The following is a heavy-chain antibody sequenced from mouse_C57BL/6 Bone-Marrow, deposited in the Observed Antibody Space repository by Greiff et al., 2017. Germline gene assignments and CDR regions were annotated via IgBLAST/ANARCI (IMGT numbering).Heavy chain of an antibody. V-gene: IGHV2-2*01. J-gene: IGHJ4*01. CDR3: ARDSLITYYAMDY. CDR2: IWSGGST. Sequence: VMLVESGPGLVQPSQSLSITCTVSGFSLTSYGVHWVRQSPGKGLEWLGVIWSGGSTDYNAAFISRLSISKDNSKSQVFFKMNSLQADDTAIYYCARDSLITYYAMDYWGQGTSVTVSS. CDR1: GFSLTSYG. D-gene: IGHD1-2*01.